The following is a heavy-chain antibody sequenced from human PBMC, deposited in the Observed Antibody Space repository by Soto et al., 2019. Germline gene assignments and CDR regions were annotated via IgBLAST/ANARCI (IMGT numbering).Heavy chain of an antibody. CDR2: IYYSGNT. Sequence: PSETLSLTCTVPGGSISNYYWSWIRQPPGKGLEWIGYIYYSGNTNYNPSLKNRVTISVDTSKTQFSLRLNPVTAADTAVYYCARGGEGGSYYYDTSGFYFDYWGQGTLVTVSS. V-gene: IGHV4-59*01. J-gene: IGHJ4*02. CDR3: ARGGEGGSYYYDTSGFYFDY. CDR1: GGSISNYY. D-gene: IGHD3-22*01.